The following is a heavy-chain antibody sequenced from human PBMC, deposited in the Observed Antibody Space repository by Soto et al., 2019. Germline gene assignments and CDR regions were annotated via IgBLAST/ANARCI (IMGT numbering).Heavy chain of an antibody. D-gene: IGHD3-10*01. Sequence: HPGGSLRLSCAASGFTFSSYAMHWVRQAPGKGLEWVAVISYDGSNKYYADSVKGRFTISRDNSKNTLYLQMNSLRAEDTAVYYCARDRGLYYGSGSPYYPPRYLDYWGQGTLVTVSS. V-gene: IGHV3-30-3*01. CDR1: GFTFSSYA. CDR2: ISYDGSNK. CDR3: ARDRGLYYGSGSPYYPPRYLDY. J-gene: IGHJ4*02.